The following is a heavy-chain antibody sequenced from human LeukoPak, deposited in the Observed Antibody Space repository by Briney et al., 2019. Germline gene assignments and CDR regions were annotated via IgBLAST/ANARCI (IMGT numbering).Heavy chain of an antibody. V-gene: IGHV3-7*01. Sequence: GGSLRLSCEDSGFRFRNYAMSWVRQAPGKGLEWVANIKQDGSEKYYVDSVKGRFTISRDNAKNSLYLQMNSLRAEDTAVYYCAREEWELLRYYYYYMDVWGKGTTVTVSS. CDR2: IKQDGSEK. CDR1: GFRFRNYA. CDR3: AREEWELLRYYYYYMDV. J-gene: IGHJ6*03. D-gene: IGHD1-26*01.